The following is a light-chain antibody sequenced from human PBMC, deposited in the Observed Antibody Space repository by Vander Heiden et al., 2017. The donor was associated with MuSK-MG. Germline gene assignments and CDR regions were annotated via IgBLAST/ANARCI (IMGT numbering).Light chain of an antibody. J-gene: IGKJ1*01. CDR2: AAT. CDR1: QSVSSF. Sequence: IQITHFPSSLSASVGHRVTITCRSSQSVSSFLSWYQQKPGKAPNLLIDAATTLKSGVPSRFSSSGAGADFHLTINRLQAEEVAIYYCQHSNSLPWTFGQGTKVEIK. V-gene: IGKV1-39*01. CDR3: QHSNSLPWT.